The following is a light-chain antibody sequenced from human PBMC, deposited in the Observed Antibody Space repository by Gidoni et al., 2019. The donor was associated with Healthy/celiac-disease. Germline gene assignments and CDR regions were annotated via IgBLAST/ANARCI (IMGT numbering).Light chain of an antibody. J-gene: IGLJ2*01. V-gene: IGLV1-40*01. CDR2: GNS. CDR3: QSYDSSLSAQEV. CDR1: SSNIGAGYD. Sequence: QSVLTQPPSVSGAPGQRVTISCTGSSSNIGAGYDVHWYQQLPGTAPKLLIYGNSNRPSGVPDRFSGSKSGTSASLAITGLQAEDEADYYCQSYDSSLSAQEVLGGGTKLTVL.